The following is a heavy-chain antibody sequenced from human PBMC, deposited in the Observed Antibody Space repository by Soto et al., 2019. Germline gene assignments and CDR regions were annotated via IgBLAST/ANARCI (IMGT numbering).Heavy chain of an antibody. Sequence: LRLFCAASGFTVRSYGMHWVRQAPGEGLEWVAARSYDGSKKYYVDSVEGRFTISRDTSNNTLYLQMNSLRPEDTAVYYCAKDVWVEPYYYNGMDVWGQGTTVTVAS. D-gene: IGHD7-27*01. J-gene: IGHJ6*02. CDR1: GFTVRSYG. CDR3: AKDVWVEPYYYNGMDV. CDR2: RSYDGSKK. V-gene: IGHV3-30*18.